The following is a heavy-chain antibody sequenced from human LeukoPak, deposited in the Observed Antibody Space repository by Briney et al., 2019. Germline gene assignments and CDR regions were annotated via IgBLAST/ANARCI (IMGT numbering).Heavy chain of an antibody. D-gene: IGHD2-2*01. V-gene: IGHV3-23*01. CDR2: IGGSGGST. CDR3: ANHRSRYCSSTSCYFDY. Sequence: GGSLRLSCAASGFTFSSYAMSWVRQAPGKGLEWVSAIGGSGGSTYYADSVEGRFTISRDNSKNTLYLQMNSLRAEDTAVYYCANHRSRYCSSTSCYFDYWGQGTLVTVSS. J-gene: IGHJ4*02. CDR1: GFTFSSYA.